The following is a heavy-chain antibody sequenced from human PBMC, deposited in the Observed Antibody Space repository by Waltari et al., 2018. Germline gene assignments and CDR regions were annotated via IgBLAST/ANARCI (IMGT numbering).Heavy chain of an antibody. CDR3: ARAGLSSGWYQDY. D-gene: IGHD6-19*01. Sequence: QVQLVQSGAEVKKPGASVKVSCKASGYTFTGYYMHWVRQAPGQGLEWMGRINPNSGGTNYARKFQGRVTMTRDTSISTAYMELSRLRSDDTAVYYCARAGLSSGWYQDYWGQGTLVTVSS. J-gene: IGHJ4*02. CDR2: INPNSGGT. V-gene: IGHV1-2*06. CDR1: GYTFTGYY.